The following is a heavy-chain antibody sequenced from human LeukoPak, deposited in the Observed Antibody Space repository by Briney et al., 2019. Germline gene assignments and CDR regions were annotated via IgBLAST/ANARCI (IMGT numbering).Heavy chain of an antibody. V-gene: IGHV4-4*07. CDR2: IYTSGST. CDR3: ARDRGITIFGVVNRPYYFDY. D-gene: IGHD3-3*01. Sequence: PSETLSLTCTVSGGSISSYYWSWIRQPAGKGLEWIERIYTSGSTNYNPSLKSRVTMSVDTSKNQFSLKLSSVTAADTAVYYCARDRGITIFGVVNRPYYFDYWGQGTLVTVSS. CDR1: GGSISSYY. J-gene: IGHJ4*02.